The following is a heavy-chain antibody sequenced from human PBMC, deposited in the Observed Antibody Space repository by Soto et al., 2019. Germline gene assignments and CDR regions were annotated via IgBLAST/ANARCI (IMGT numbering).Heavy chain of an antibody. Sequence: GGSLRLSCAASGFTFSNYALSWVRQAPGKGLEWVSGISASATGTYYADSVKGRFTISRDNSKSTLYLHMNTLRADDTAIYYCAKEGGGGTAMVTRYFHYWGQGTLVTVSS. CDR1: GFTFSNYA. J-gene: IGHJ4*02. CDR3: AKEGGGGTAMVTRYFHY. V-gene: IGHV3-23*01. CDR2: ISASATGT. D-gene: IGHD5-18*01.